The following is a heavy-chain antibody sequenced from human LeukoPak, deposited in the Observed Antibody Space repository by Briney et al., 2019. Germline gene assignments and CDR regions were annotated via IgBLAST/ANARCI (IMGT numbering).Heavy chain of an antibody. CDR1: GFTFSGSC. CDR2: INCDGRTI. J-gene: IGHJ4*02. CDR3: ARAGYYRFDY. V-gene: IGHV3-74*01. D-gene: IGHD4-17*01. Sequence: PGGSLRLSCVASGFTFSGSCMHWVRQAPGKGLVWVSRINCDGRTINYADSVKGRFTISRDDAKNTLYLQMNSLSAEDMAVYYCARAGYYRFDYWGQGILVSVFS.